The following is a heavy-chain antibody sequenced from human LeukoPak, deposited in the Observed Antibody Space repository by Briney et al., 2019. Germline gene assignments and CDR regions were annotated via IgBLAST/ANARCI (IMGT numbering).Heavy chain of an antibody. CDR1: GFTFSSYA. CDR2: ISGSGGTT. D-gene: IGHD6-13*01. Sequence: GGSLRLSCAASGFTFSSYAMSWVRQAPGKGLEWVSTISGSGGTTYYADSVKGRFTIPRDNSKNTLYLQMNSLRAEDTAVYYCAKDRIAATGTPEYWGQGTLVTVSS. CDR3: AKDRIAATGTPEY. V-gene: IGHV3-23*01. J-gene: IGHJ4*02.